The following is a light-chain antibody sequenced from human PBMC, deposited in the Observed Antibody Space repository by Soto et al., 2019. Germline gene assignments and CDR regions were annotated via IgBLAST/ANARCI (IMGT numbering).Light chain of an antibody. CDR3: QERSTLT. CDR1: QSVSSY. CDR2: DAS. J-gene: IGKJ1*01. Sequence: EIVLTQSPATPSLSPGERATLSCRASQSVSSYLAWYQQKPGQAPRLLIYDASNRATGIPARFSGSGSGTDFTLTSSSLGPEDCAVYYCQERSTLTFGQGTKVEIK. V-gene: IGKV3-11*01.